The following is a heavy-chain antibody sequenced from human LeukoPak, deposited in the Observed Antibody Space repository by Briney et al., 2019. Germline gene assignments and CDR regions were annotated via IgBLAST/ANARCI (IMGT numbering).Heavy chain of an antibody. CDR2: ISNDGTST. Sequence: GGSLRLSCAASGVTFSSHSMHWVRQAPGKGLVWVSGISNDGTSTTYADSVKGRFTISRDNAKNTLYLQMHSLRAEDTAVYYCVRDPFDYWGQGTLV. J-gene: IGHJ4*02. CDR1: GVTFSSHS. CDR3: VRDPFDY. V-gene: IGHV3-74*01.